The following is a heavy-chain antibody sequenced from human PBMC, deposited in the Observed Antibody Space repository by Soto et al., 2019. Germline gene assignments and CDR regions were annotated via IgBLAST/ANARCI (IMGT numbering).Heavy chain of an antibody. D-gene: IGHD3-22*01. Sequence: QVQLQESGPGLVKPSGTLSLTCAVSGGSISSSNWWSWVRQPPGKGLEWIGEIYHSGSTNYNPSLKSLVTVPVDKSRIQFSLKLSSVTAADTAVYYCASIGYSYYYGMDVWGQGTTVTVSS. CDR3: ASIGYSYYYGMDV. CDR1: GGSISSSNW. V-gene: IGHV4-4*02. CDR2: IYHSGST. J-gene: IGHJ6*02.